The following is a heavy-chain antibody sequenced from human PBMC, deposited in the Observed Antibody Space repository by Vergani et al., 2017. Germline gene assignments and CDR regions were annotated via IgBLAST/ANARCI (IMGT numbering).Heavy chain of an antibody. J-gene: IGHJ5*02. CDR3: ARGQKRYCSGGSCYSLTRFDP. CDR1: GDSVSSNSAA. D-gene: IGHD2-15*01. CDR2: TYYRSKWYN. Sequence: QVQLQQSGPGLVKPSQTLSLTCAISGDSVSSNSAAWNWIRQSPSRGLEWLGRTYYRSKWYNDYAVSVKSRITINPDTSKNQFSLKLSSVTAADTAVYYCARGQKRYCSGGSCYSLTRFDPWGQGTLVTVSS. V-gene: IGHV6-1*01.